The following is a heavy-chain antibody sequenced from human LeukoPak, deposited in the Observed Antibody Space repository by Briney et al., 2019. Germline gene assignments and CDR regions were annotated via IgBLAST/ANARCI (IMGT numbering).Heavy chain of an antibody. Sequence: GGSLRLSCAASGFTFSSYWMSWVRQAPGKGLEWVANIKQDGSEKYYVDSVKGRFTISRDNSKDTLYLEMHSLRSDDTAVYYCARGLIAEEFFRHWGQGTLVTVSS. D-gene: IGHD6-13*01. CDR1: GFTFSSYW. V-gene: IGHV3-7*01. CDR2: IKQDGSEK. CDR3: ARGLIAEEFFRH. J-gene: IGHJ1*01.